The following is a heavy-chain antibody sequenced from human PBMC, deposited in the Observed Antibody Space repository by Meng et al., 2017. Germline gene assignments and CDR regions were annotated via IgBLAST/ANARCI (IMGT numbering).Heavy chain of an antibody. CDR1: GFTFDDYG. D-gene: IGHD2-21*01. J-gene: IGHJ3*02. V-gene: IGHV3-53*04. Sequence: GESLKISCVASGFTFDDYGMSWVRQAPGKGLEWVSVIYSGGSTYYADSVKGRFTISRHNSKNTLYLQMNSLRAEDTAVYYCASAGDDAFDIWGQGTMVTVSS. CDR3: ASAGDDAFDI. CDR2: IYSGGST.